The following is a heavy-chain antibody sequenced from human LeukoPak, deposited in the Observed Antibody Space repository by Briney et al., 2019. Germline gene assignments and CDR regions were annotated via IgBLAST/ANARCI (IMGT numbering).Heavy chain of an antibody. J-gene: IGHJ6*02. CDR2: ISGSGGST. V-gene: IGHV3-23*01. CDR3: AKQLVSGGEYGMDV. D-gene: IGHD6-6*01. CDR1: GFTFSSYA. Sequence: GGSLRLSCAASGFTFSSYAMSWVRQAPGKGLEWVSAISGSGGSTYYADSVKGRFTISRDNSKNTLYLQMNSLRAEDTAVYYCAKQLVSGGEYGMDVWGQGTTVTVSS.